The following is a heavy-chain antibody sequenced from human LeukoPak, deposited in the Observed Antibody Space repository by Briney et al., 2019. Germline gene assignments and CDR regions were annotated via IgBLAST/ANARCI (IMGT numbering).Heavy chain of an antibody. J-gene: IGHJ5*02. CDR2: IHYSGST. CDR1: GGSISSYY. CDR3: ARVEGYYDFWSGYFNWFDP. Sequence: SETLSLTCSVSGGSISSYYWSWIRQTPGKGPEWIAYIHYSGSTNYNPSLKSRVTISIDTSKNQFSLKLSSVTAADTAVYYCARVEGYYDFWSGYFNWFDPWGQGTLVTVSS. V-gene: IGHV4-59*08. D-gene: IGHD3-3*01.